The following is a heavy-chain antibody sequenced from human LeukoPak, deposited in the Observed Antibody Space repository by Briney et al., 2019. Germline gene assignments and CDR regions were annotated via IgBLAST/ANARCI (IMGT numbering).Heavy chain of an antibody. CDR2: ISSSSSYI. V-gene: IGHV3-21*01. Sequence: PGGSLRLSCAASGFTFSSYSMNWVRQAPGKGLEWVSSISSSSSYIYYADSVKGRFTISRDNAKNSLYPQMNSLRAEDTAVYYCARDLDYDILTGYYDYWGQGTLVTVSS. J-gene: IGHJ4*02. D-gene: IGHD3-9*01. CDR3: ARDLDYDILTGYYDY. CDR1: GFTFSSYS.